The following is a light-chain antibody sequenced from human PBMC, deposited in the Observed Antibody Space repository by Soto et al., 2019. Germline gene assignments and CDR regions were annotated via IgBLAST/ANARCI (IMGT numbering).Light chain of an antibody. CDR3: QQYNNWPPYT. Sequence: DIVLTQSPATLSVSPGERATLSCRASQSVSSNLAWYQQNPGQAPRLLIYGASTRATGIPARFSGSGSGTEFTLTISSLQSEDFAVYYCQQYNNWPPYTFGQGTKLEIK. CDR1: QSVSSN. CDR2: GAS. J-gene: IGKJ2*01. V-gene: IGKV3-15*01.